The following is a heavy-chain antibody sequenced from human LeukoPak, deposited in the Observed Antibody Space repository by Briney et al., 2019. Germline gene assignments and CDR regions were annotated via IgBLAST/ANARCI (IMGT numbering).Heavy chain of an antibody. J-gene: IGHJ6*03. D-gene: IGHD1-26*01. Sequence: SGTLSLTCAVSGGSISSSNWWSWVRQPPGKGLEWIGEIYHSGSTNYNPSLKSRVTISVDKSKNQFSLKLTSVTAADTAVYYCARLSVIVGSTLEYYYYYMDVWGQGTTVTVSS. CDR1: GGSISSSNW. CDR2: IYHSGST. CDR3: ARLSVIVGSTLEYYYYYMDV. V-gene: IGHV4-4*02.